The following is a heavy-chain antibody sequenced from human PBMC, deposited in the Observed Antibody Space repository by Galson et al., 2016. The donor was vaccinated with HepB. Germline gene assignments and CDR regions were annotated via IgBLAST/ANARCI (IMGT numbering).Heavy chain of an antibody. CDR3: AKDRGAYFSGYY. Sequence: SLRLSCAASGFTFSGYCMHWVRQAPGKGLEWVAVISYDGSTKYYVDSVRGRFTISRDNSKNTLHLQRNSLGDEDTAVYFCAKDRGAYFSGYYWGQGTLVTVAS. D-gene: IGHD3-10*01. J-gene: IGHJ4*02. CDR1: GFTFSGYC. CDR2: ISYDGSTK. V-gene: IGHV3-30*18.